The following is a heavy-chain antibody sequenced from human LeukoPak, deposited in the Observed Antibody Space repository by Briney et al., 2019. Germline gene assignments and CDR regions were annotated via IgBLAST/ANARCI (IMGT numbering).Heavy chain of an antibody. J-gene: IGHJ6*02. Sequence: PGGSLRLSCAASGFTFSYYWMGWVRQAPGKGLEWVANIKQDGSEKYYVDSVRGRFTISRDNAKNSLYLQMNSLRAEDTAVYYCARNAYGAQTPSDVWGQGTTVTVSS. CDR1: GFTFSYYW. CDR2: IKQDGSEK. CDR3: ARNAYGAQTPSDV. V-gene: IGHV3-7*03. D-gene: IGHD4-17*01.